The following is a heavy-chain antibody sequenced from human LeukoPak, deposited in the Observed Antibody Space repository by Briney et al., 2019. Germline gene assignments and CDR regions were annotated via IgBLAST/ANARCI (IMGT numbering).Heavy chain of an antibody. CDR3: ARGLYSGYDDSFDY. Sequence: SETLSLTCTVSGYSISSGYYWGRIRQPPGKGLEWIGSIHHSGNTYYNPSLKSRVTIPVDTSKNQFSLKLSSVTAADTAVYYCARGLYSGYDDSFDYWGQGTLVTVSS. D-gene: IGHD5-12*01. J-gene: IGHJ4*02. CDR2: IHHSGNT. CDR1: GYSISSGYY. V-gene: IGHV4-38-2*02.